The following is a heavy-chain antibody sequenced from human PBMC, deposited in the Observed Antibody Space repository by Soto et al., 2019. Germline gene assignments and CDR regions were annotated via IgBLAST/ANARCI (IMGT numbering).Heavy chain of an antibody. J-gene: IGHJ4*02. CDR2: INPNSGGT. V-gene: IGHV1-2*04. CDR3: ARYCGYGDYYFDY. D-gene: IGHD4-17*01. CDR1: GYTFTVYY. Sequence: GASVKVSCKASGYTFTVYYMHWVRQAPGQGLEWMGWINPNSGGTNYAQKFQGWVTMTRDTSISTAYMELSRLRSDDTAVYYCARYCGYGDYYFDYWGQGTLVTVSS.